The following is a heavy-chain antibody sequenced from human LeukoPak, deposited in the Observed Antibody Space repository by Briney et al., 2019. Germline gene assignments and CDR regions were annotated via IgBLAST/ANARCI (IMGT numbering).Heavy chain of an antibody. J-gene: IGHJ3*02. CDR2: IWYDGSNK. CDR3: ANFHDSSGEDAFDI. Sequence: GRSLRLTCAASGFTFSSYGMHWVRQAPGKGLEWVAVIWYDGSNKYYVDSVKGRFTISRDNSKNTLYLQMNSLRAEDTAVYYCANFHDSSGEDAFDIWGQGTMVTVS. D-gene: IGHD3-22*01. V-gene: IGHV3-33*06. CDR1: GFTFSSYG.